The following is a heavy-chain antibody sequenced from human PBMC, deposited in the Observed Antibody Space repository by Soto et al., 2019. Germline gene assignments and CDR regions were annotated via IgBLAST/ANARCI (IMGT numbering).Heavy chain of an antibody. D-gene: IGHD3-10*01. Sequence: XGSLRLSCIASGSTFGSRAMSWVRQAPGEGLEWVSTITDSGGDAKYADSVRGRFTISRDNSKNTLYLQMDSLRAEDSAVYHCARGSKDSYPGSRIFDFWGRGTLVTVSS. J-gene: IGHJ4*02. CDR2: ITDSGGDA. V-gene: IGHV3-23*01. CDR1: GSTFGSRA. CDR3: ARGSKDSYPGSRIFDF.